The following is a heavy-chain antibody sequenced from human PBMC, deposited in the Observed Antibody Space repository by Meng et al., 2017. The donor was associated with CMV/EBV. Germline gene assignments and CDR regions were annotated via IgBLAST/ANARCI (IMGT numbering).Heavy chain of an antibody. CDR1: GGSFSGYY. CDR3: ARGYYDFWSGYYRAGWFDP. J-gene: IGHJ5*02. D-gene: IGHD3-3*01. Sequence: SETLSLTCAVYGGSFSGYYWSWIRQPPGKGLEWIGEINHSGSTNYNPSLKSRVTISVDTPKNQFSLKLSSVTAADTAVYYCARGYYDFWSGYYRAGWFDPWGQGTLVTVSS. CDR2: INHSGST. V-gene: IGHV4-34*01.